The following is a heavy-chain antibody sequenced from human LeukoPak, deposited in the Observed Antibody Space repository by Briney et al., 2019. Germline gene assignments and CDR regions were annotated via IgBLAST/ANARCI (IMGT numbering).Heavy chain of an antibody. Sequence: ASVKVSCKASGYTFTGYYMHWVRQAPGQGLEWMGWINPNSGGTSYAQKFQGRVTMTRDTSISTAYMELSRLRSDDTAVYYCARSWYYDSSGYYYWGQGTLVTVSS. CDR3: ARSWYYDSSGYYY. CDR1: GYTFTGYY. J-gene: IGHJ4*02. CDR2: INPNSGGT. D-gene: IGHD3-22*01. V-gene: IGHV1-2*02.